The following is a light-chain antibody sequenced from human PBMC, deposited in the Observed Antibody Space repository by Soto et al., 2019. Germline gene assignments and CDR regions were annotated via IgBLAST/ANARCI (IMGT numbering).Light chain of an antibody. CDR1: SSYVGGYNS. V-gene: IGLV2-14*01. J-gene: IGLJ1*01. CDR3: SSYTNTITFYV. Sequence: SALTQPASVSGSLGQSITISCTGTSSYVGGYNSVSWYQHPPGKAPQIIIYAVSNRPSVVSNRFSGSKSGNTASLTISGLQAEDEADYYCSSYTNTITFYVFGTGTKVTVL. CDR2: AVS.